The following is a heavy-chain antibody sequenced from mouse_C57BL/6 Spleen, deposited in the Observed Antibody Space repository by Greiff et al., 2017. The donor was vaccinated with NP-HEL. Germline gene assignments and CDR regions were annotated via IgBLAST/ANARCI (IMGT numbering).Heavy chain of an antibody. CDR3: TRAYYYYGSSWDY. CDR2: IDPETGGT. V-gene: IGHV1-15*01. D-gene: IGHD1-1*01. J-gene: IGHJ2*01. CDR1: GYTFTDYE. Sequence: QVQLQQSGAELVRPGASVTLSCKASGYTFTDYEMHWVKQTPVHGLEWIGAIDPETGGTAYNQKFKGKAILTADKSSSTAYMELRSLTSEDSAVYYCTRAYYYYGSSWDYWGQGTTLTVSS.